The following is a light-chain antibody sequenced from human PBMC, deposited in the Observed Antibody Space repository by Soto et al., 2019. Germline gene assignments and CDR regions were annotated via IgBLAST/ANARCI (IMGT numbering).Light chain of an antibody. CDR2: WAS. CDR3: QQFFSVPLT. CDR1: QSILYRSNTKYY. J-gene: IGKJ4*01. V-gene: IGKV4-1*01. Sequence: DIVMTQSPDSLSVSLGERATINCKSSQSILYRSNTKYYLAWYQQKPGHPPKLLIYWASTRGSGVPDRFSGSGSGTDFTLTISSLLAEDVAIYFCQQFFSVPLTFGGGTKVEIK.